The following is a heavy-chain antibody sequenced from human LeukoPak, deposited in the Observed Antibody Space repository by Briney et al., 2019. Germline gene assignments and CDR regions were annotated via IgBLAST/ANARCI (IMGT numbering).Heavy chain of an antibody. D-gene: IGHD3-10*01. V-gene: IGHV3-48*03. CDR3: ARGGSFDI. CDR1: GFTISSYE. Sequence: GVSPRLSCAASGFTISSYEMNWVRQAPGKGLEWVSYISSSGTDIIYADSVKGRFTISRDNAKNSLSLQMNSLRAEDTAVYYCARGGSFDIWGQGTMVTVSS. CDR2: ISSSGTDI. J-gene: IGHJ3*02.